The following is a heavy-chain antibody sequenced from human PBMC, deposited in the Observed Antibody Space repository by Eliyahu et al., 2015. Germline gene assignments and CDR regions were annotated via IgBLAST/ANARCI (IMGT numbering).Heavy chain of an antibody. CDR3: ARVVVVAATPTWFDP. CDR1: GGSFSGYY. Sequence: QVQLQQWGAGLLKPSETLSLTCAVYGGSFSGYYWSWIRQPPGKGLEWIGEINHSGSTNYNPSLKSRVTISVDTSKNQFSLKLSSVTAADTAVYYCARVVVVAATPTWFDPWGQGTLVTVSS. V-gene: IGHV4-34*01. D-gene: IGHD2-15*01. J-gene: IGHJ5*02. CDR2: INHSGST.